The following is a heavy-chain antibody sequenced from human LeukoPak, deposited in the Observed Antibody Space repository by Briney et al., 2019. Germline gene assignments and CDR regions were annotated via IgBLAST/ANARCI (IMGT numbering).Heavy chain of an antibody. CDR3: AKDRVAVVDY. V-gene: IGHV3-23*01. CDR2: INGSGGST. D-gene: IGHD2-15*01. CDR1: GFTFSSYA. Sequence: GGSLRLSCAASGFTFSSYAMSWVRQAPGKGLEWVSDINGSGGSTYYADSVKGRFTISRDNSKNTLYLQMNSLRAEDTAVYYCAKDRVAVVDYWGQGTLVTVSS. J-gene: IGHJ4*02.